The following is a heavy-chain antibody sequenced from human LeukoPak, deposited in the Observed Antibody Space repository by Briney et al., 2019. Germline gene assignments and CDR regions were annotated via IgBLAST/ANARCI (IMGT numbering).Heavy chain of an antibody. Sequence: GGSLRLSCAASGFTFSGSAVHWVRQSSGKGLEWVGHIDKKDNLYATAYAESVKGRFTISRDDSKDTAFLHMDSLKTEDTALHYCTRDRGTYNWFDPWGQGTLVTVSS. CDR3: TRDRGTYNWFDP. V-gene: IGHV3-73*01. CDR2: IDKKDNLYAT. D-gene: IGHD2-15*01. J-gene: IGHJ5*02. CDR1: GFTFSGSA.